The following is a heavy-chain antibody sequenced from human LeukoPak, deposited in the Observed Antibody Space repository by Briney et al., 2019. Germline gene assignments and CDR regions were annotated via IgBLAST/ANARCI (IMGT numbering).Heavy chain of an antibody. V-gene: IGHV4-30-4*08. J-gene: IGHJ6*03. Sequence: SQTLSLTCTVSGGSISSGDYYWSWIRQPPGKGLEWIGYIYYSGSTYYNPSLKSRVTISVDTSKNQFSLKLSSVTAADTAVYYCARGRYCSSTSCYPCESYYYYYMDVWGKGTTVTVSS. CDR2: IYYSGST. CDR3: ARGRYCSSTSCYPCESYYYYYMDV. CDR1: GGSISSGDYY. D-gene: IGHD2-2*01.